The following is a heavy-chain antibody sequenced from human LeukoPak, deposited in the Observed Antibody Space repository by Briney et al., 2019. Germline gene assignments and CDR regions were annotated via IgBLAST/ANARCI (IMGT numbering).Heavy chain of an antibody. D-gene: IGHD2-21*01. Sequence: SQTLSLTCAISGDSVSSNSAAWNWIRQSPSRGLEWLGRTYYRSKWYNDYAVSVKSRITINPDTSKNQFSLQLDSVTPEDAAVYYCCHSLSGRTGAFDIWGRGTVVTVSS. CDR1: GDSVSSNSAA. J-gene: IGHJ3*02. CDR2: TYYRSKWYN. CDR3: CHSLSGRTGAFDI. V-gene: IGHV6-1*01.